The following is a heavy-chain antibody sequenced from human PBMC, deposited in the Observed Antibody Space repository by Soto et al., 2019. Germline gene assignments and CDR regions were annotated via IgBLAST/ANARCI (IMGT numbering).Heavy chain of an antibody. CDR3: ATDRYNWNDDTGNDAFDI. CDR1: GYTLTELS. J-gene: IGHJ3*02. D-gene: IGHD1-1*01. V-gene: IGHV1-24*01. Sequence: QVQLVQSGAEVKKPGASVKVSCKVSGYTLTELSMHWVRQAPGKGLEWMGGFDPEDGETIYAQKFQGRVTMTEDTSTDTAYMELSSLRSEDTAVYYCATDRYNWNDDTGNDAFDIWGQGTMVTVSS. CDR2: FDPEDGET.